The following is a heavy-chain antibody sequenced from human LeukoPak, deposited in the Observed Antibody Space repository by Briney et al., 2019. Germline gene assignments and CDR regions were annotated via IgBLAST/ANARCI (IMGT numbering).Heavy chain of an antibody. CDR2: ISAYNGNT. CDR3: AREMGITMVRGVDFDY. Sequence: ASVKVSCKASGYTFTNYGISWVRQAPGQGLEWMGWISAYNGNTNYAQKLQGRVTMTTDTSTSTAYMELRSLRSDDTAVYYCAREMGITMVRGVDFDYWGQGTLVTVSS. D-gene: IGHD3-10*01. J-gene: IGHJ4*02. V-gene: IGHV1-18*01. CDR1: GYTFTNYG.